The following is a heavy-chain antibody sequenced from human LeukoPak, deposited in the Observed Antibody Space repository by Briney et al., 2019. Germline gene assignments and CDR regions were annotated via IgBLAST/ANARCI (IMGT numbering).Heavy chain of an antibody. V-gene: IGHV1-46*01. J-gene: IGHJ4*02. Sequence: ASVKVSCKASGYTFTNYYMHWVRQAPGQGLEWMGIINPSGGSTSYAQKFQGRVTMTRDTSTSTVYMELSSLRSEDTAVYYCARVVDHDYGDYYLDYWGQGTLVTISS. D-gene: IGHD4-17*01. CDR3: ARVVDHDYGDYYLDY. CDR1: GYTFTNYY. CDR2: INPSGGST.